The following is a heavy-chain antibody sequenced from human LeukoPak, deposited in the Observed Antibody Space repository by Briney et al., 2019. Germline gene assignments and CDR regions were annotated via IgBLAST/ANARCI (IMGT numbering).Heavy chain of an antibody. CDR1: GGSISSSSYY. J-gene: IGHJ4*02. CDR2: IYYSGST. CDR3: ARLTYYYGSGSYYNAEG. Sequence: PSETLSLTCTVSGGSISSSSYYWGWIRRPPGKGLEWIGSIYYSGSTYYNPSLKSRVTISVDTSKNQFSLKLSSVTAADTAVYYCARLTYYYGSGSYYNAEGWGQGTLVTVSS. D-gene: IGHD3-10*01. V-gene: IGHV4-39*01.